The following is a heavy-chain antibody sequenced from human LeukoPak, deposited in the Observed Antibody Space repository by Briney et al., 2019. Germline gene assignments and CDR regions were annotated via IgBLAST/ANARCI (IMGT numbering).Heavy chain of an antibody. Sequence: PSETLSLTCTVSGGSISSGSYYWSWIRQPAGKGLEWIGRIYTSGSTNYDPSLKSRVTISVDTSKNQFSLKLSSVTAADTAVYYCARSRVATEAFDIWGQGTMVTVSS. CDR1: GGSISSGSYY. D-gene: IGHD5-12*01. CDR3: ARSRVATEAFDI. V-gene: IGHV4-61*02. CDR2: IYTSGST. J-gene: IGHJ3*02.